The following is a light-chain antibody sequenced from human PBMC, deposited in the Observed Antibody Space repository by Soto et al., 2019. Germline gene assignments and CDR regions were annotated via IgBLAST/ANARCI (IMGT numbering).Light chain of an antibody. CDR1: QTISTW. V-gene: IGKV1-5*03. Sequence: DIQMTQSPSALSASVGDRVTITCRTIQTISTWVAWYQQKPGKAPKLLIYKASILESGVPLRFSGSGSGTEFTLTISRIQPEDFATYDCYQYKGYSRTFGQGTKLDI. CDR3: YQYKGYSRT. J-gene: IGKJ2*01. CDR2: KAS.